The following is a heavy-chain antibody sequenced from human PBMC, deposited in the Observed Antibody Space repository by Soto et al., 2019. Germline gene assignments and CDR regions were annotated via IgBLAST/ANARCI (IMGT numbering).Heavy chain of an antibody. Sequence: ASVKISCKASGGTFSSYAISWGRQAPGQGLEWMGRIIPILGIANYAQKFQGRVTITADKSTSTAYMELSSLRSEDTAVYYCARDRVIRDWLLDHLDYWGQGTLVTVSS. CDR1: GGTFSSYA. J-gene: IGHJ4*02. D-gene: IGHD3-9*01. CDR3: ARDRVIRDWLLDHLDY. CDR2: IIPILGIA. V-gene: IGHV1-69*04.